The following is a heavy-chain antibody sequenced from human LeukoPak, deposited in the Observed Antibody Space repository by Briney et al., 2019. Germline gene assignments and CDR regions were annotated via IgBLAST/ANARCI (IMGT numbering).Heavy chain of an antibody. V-gene: IGHV3-23*01. CDR1: GFTFSSYA. CDR2: ISGSGGST. CDR3: AKVLGAAYYYYYYGMDV. J-gene: IGHJ6*02. D-gene: IGHD1-26*01. Sequence: PGGSLRLSCAASGFTFSSYAMSWVRQAPGKGLEWVSAISGSGGSTYYADSVKGRFTISRDNSKNTLYLQMNSLRAEDTAVYYCAKVLGAAYYYYYYGMDVWAKGPRSPSP.